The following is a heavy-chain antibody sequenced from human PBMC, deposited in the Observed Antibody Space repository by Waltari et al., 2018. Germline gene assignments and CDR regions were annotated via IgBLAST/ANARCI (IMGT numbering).Heavy chain of an antibody. Sequence: QVQLVQSGAEMKRPGASVKVSCKTSCYIFNNYGINWVRQAPGEGLEWRGCIAYTRDTKSAQKFQDRRTMTTDTSTSTAYMELGSLESDDTAMYYCARIMTSNTDYWGQGTLVTVSS. J-gene: IGHJ4*02. V-gene: IGHV1-18*01. CDR2: IAYTRDT. D-gene: IGHD2-8*01. CDR3: ARIMTSNTDY. CDR1: CYIFNNYG.